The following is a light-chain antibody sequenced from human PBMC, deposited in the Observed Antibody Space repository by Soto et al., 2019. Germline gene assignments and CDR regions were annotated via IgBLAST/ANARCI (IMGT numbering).Light chain of an antibody. V-gene: IGLV1-47*02. CDR2: SNN. CDR1: PSNIGSNY. CDR3: AAWEDSVNLWL. J-gene: IGLJ3*02. Sequence: QSVLTQPPSASGIPGQTVTLSCSGSPSNIGSNYVYWYQQLPGTAPQLLIYSNNQRPSGVPDPFSGSKSGTSGSLAISGLRSEEEAGYYCAAWEDSVNLWLFGGGTKLTVL.